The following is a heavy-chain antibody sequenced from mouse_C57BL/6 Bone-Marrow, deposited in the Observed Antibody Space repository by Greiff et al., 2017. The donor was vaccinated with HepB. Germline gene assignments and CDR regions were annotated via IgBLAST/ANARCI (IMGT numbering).Heavy chain of an antibody. V-gene: IGHV1-5*01. D-gene: IGHD1-1*01. Sequence: EVHLVESGTVLARPGASVKMSCKTSGYTFTSYWMHWVKQRPGQGLEWIGAIYPGNSDTSYNQKFKGKAKLTAVTSASTAYMELSSLTNEDSAVYYCTRGVTTVPYWGQGTLVTVSA. CDR2: IYPGNSDT. CDR1: GYTFTSYW. CDR3: TRGVTTVPY. J-gene: IGHJ3*01.